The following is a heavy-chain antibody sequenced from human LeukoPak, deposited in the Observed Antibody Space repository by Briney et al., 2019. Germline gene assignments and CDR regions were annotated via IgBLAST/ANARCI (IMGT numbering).Heavy chain of an antibody. CDR1: GFSFTSYW. J-gene: IGHJ4*02. CDR2: IKHDGSGT. CDR3: AKDEGGDYVGLDY. Sequence: PGGSLRLSCEASGFSFTSYWMSWVRQAPGKGLEWVANIKHDGSGTYYVDSVKGRFTISRDNSKNTLYLQMNSLRPEDTAVYYCAKDEGGDYVGLDYWGQGTLVTVSS. D-gene: IGHD4-17*01. V-gene: IGHV3-7*01.